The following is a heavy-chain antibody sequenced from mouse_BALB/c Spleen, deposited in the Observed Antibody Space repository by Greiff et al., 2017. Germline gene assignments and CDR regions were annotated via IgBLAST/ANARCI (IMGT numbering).Heavy chain of an antibody. CDR1: GFNIKDYY. V-gene: IGHV14-4*02. D-gene: IGHD2-4*01. Sequence: EVQVVESGAELVRSGASVKLSCTASGFNIKDYYMHWVKQRPEQGLEWIGWIDPENGDTEYAPKFQGKATMTADTSSNTAYLQLSSLTSEDTAVYYCARRDYDEMDYWGQGTSVTVSS. CDR2: IDPENGDT. CDR3: ARRDYDEMDY. J-gene: IGHJ4*01.